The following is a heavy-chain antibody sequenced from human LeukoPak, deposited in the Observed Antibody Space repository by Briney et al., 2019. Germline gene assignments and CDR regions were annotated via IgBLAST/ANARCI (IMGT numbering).Heavy chain of an antibody. CDR3: ARVLRVMITFGGVIAADAFDI. V-gene: IGHV4-59*01. Sequence: SETLSLTCTVSGGSISSYYWSWIRQPPGKGLEWIGYIYYRGSTNFNPSLKSRVTISVDTSKNQFSLKLSSVTAADTAVYYCARVLRVMITFGGVIAADAFDIWGQGTMVTVSS. J-gene: IGHJ3*02. D-gene: IGHD3-16*02. CDR1: GGSISSYY. CDR2: IYYRGST.